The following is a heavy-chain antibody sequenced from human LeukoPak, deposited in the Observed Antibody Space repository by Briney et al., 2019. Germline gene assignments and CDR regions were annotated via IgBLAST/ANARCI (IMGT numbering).Heavy chain of an antibody. D-gene: IGHD6-25*01. V-gene: IGHV3-66*02. J-gene: IGHJ4*02. CDR2: IYSGGST. CDR3: ASQAPAAAYGAHVIDYFDY. Sequence: GGSLRLSCAASGFTVSSNYMSWVRQAPGKGLEWVSVIYSGGSTYYADSVKGRFTISRDNSKNTLYLQMNSLRAEDTAVYYCASQAPAAAYGAHVIDYFDYWGQGTLVTVSS. CDR1: GFTVSSNY.